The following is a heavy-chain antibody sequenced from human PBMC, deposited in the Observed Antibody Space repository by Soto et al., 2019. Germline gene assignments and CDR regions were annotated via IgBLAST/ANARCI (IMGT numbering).Heavy chain of an antibody. CDR3: ARELAAAGSDY. D-gene: IGHD6-13*01. CDR1: GYTFTSYY. J-gene: IGHJ4*02. CDR2: INPSGGYT. V-gene: IGHV1-46*01. Sequence: ASVKVSCKASGYTFTSYYMNWVRQAPGQGLEWLGIINPSGGYTTYAQRFLGRVTMTSDMSASTVHMELGSLTSEDTAVYYCARELAAAGSDYWGQATLVTVSS.